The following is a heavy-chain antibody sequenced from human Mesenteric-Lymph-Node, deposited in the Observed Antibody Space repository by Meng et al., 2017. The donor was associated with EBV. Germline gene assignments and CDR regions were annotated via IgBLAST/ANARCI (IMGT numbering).Heavy chain of an antibody. V-gene: IGHV3-74*01. D-gene: IGHD1-26*01. CDR3: ASDRWEREGWFDR. Sequence: LVGSGGGVVQPGGSLRLSCAGSGFTVSYDWMHWVSQAPGEGLVWVSRINTYGSSTSYADSVQGRFTISRDNAKGTLYLQMNSLRAEDTAVYYCASDRWEREGWFDRWGPGTLVTVSS. CDR2: INTYGSST. CDR1: GFTVSYDW. J-gene: IGHJ5*02.